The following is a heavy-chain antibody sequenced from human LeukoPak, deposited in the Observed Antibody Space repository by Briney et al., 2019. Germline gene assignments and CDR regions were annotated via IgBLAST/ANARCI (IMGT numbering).Heavy chain of an antibody. D-gene: IGHD2-2*01. V-gene: IGHV4-34*01. CDR2: INHSGST. Sequence: SETLSLTCAVYGGSFSGYYWSWIRQPPGKGLEWIGEINHSGSTNYNPSLKSRVTISVDTSKNQFSLKLSSVTAADTAVYYCARGGDKHQLLRIAGAYDYWGQGTLVTVSS. CDR3: ARGGDKHQLLRIAGAYDY. CDR1: GGSFSGYY. J-gene: IGHJ4*02.